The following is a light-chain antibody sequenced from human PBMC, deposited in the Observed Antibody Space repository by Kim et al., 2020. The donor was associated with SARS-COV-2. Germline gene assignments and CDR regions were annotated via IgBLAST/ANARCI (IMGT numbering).Light chain of an antibody. CDR2: GAS. CDR1: QSVSSS. Sequence: VSPGERATRSCRASQSVSSSLAWYQQKPGQAPRLLIYGASSRATGIPARFSGSGSGTEFTLTISSLQSEDFAVYYCQQYNSWPLTFGGGTKVDIK. V-gene: IGKV3D-15*01. J-gene: IGKJ4*01. CDR3: QQYNSWPLT.